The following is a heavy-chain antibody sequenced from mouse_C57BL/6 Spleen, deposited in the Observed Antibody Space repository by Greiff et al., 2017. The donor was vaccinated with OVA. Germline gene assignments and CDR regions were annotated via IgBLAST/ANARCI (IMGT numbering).Heavy chain of an antibody. J-gene: IGHJ2*01. CDR2: IDPETGGT. V-gene: IGHV1-15*01. CDR3: TREGLAGTFDY. CDR1: GYTFTDYE. Sequence: VQLQQSGAELVRPGASVTLSCKASGYTFTDYEMHWVKQTPVHGLEWIGAIDPETGGTAYNQKFKGKAILTADKSSSTAYMELRSLTSEDSAVYYCTREGLAGTFDYWGQGTTLTVSS. D-gene: IGHD4-1*01.